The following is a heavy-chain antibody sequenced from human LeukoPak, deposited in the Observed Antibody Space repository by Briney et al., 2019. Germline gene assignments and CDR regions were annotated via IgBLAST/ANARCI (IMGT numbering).Heavy chain of an antibody. V-gene: IGHV4-4*07. Sequence: PSQTLSLTRTVSGGSISSYYWSWIRQPAGKGLEWIGRIYTSGSTNYNPSLKSRVTMSVDTSKNQFSLKLSSVTAADTAVYYCARVPRANPHDAFDIWGQGTMVTVSS. CDR3: ARVPRANPHDAFDI. CDR2: IYTSGST. CDR1: GGSISSYY. J-gene: IGHJ3*02. D-gene: IGHD1-26*01.